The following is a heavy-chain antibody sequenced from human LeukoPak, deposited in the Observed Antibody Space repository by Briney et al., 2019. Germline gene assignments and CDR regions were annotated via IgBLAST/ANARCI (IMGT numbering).Heavy chain of an antibody. CDR3: ARDNSGYYSGYYYYYMDV. CDR2: IIPIFGTA. Sequence: SVKVSCKASGGTFSSYAISWVRQAPGQGLEWMGGIIPIFGTANYAQKFQGRVTITTDESTSTAYMELSSLRSEDTAVYYCARDNSGYYSGYYYYYMDVWGKGTTVTVS. D-gene: IGHD3-22*01. J-gene: IGHJ6*03. V-gene: IGHV1-69*05. CDR1: GGTFSSYA.